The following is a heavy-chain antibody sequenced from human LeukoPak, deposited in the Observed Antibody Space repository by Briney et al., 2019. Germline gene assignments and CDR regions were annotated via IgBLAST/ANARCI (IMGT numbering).Heavy chain of an antibody. J-gene: IGHJ6*02. Sequence: GGSLRLFCAASGSNFTNSAMRWVRQDPAKGLEWVSALSGRGSNTYYADSVKGRFTITRDNPNNTLYLQMTSLRAEDPAVYYCAKDSRGGPDYLAAAGYSYGMDVWGQGTTVTVSS. V-gene: IGHV3-23*01. D-gene: IGHD6-13*01. CDR2: LSGRGSNT. CDR3: AKDSRGGPDYLAAAGYSYGMDV. CDR1: GSNFTNSA.